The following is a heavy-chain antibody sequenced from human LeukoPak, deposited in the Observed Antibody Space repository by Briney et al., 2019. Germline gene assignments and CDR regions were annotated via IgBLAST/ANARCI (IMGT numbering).Heavy chain of an antibody. CDR1: GDSISSYY. V-gene: IGHV4-59*01. CDR3: ARGTARVTSPDFDY. D-gene: IGHD4-23*01. J-gene: IGHJ4*02. CDR2: IYYSGST. Sequence: SETLSLTCTVSGDSISSYYWNWVRQPPGKGLEWIGYIYYSGSTNCNPSLKSRVTISIDTSKNQFSLKLRSVTAADTAVYYCARGTARVTSPDFDYWGQGTLVTVSS.